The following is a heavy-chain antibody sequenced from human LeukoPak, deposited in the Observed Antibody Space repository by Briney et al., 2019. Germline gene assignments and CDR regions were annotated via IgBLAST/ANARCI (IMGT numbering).Heavy chain of an antibody. CDR2: IYYSGST. CDR1: GGSISSYY. D-gene: IGHD6-19*01. CDR3: ARGISSGWPFDY. Sequence: SETLSLTCTVSGGSISSYYWSWIRQPPGKGLEWIGYIYYSGSTNYNPSLKSRVTMSVDTSKNQFSLKLSSVTAADTAVYYCARGISSGWPFDYWGQGTLVTISS. V-gene: IGHV4-59*12. J-gene: IGHJ4*02.